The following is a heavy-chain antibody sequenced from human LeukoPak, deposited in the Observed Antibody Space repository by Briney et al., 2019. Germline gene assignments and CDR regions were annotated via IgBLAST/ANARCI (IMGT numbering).Heavy chain of an antibody. J-gene: IGHJ4*02. D-gene: IGHD3-16*01. CDR1: GSTFSDYH. CDR2: INPKSGDA. CDR3: ARGEYSNGYPYRVDS. Sequence: ASVKVSCKASGSTFSDYHINWVRQASGQGPEWMGWINPKSGDASYNQAFQGRVTMTRDTSISTAYMELNRLRSDDTAMYYCARGEYSNGYPYRVDSWGQGTLVTVSS. V-gene: IGHV1-2*02.